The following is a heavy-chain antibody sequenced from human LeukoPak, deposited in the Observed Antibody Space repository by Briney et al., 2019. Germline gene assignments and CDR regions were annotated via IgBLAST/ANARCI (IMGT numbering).Heavy chain of an antibody. CDR3: ASKSPYYYDSSGYYT. CDR1: GGSFSGYY. J-gene: IGHJ5*02. V-gene: IGHV4-34*01. CDR2: INHSGST. Sequence: PSETLSLTCAVYGGSFSGYYWSWIRQPPGKGLEWIGEINHSGSTNYNPSLKSRVTISVDTSKNQFSLKLSSVTAADTAVYYCASKSPYYYDSSGYYTWGQGTLVTVSS. D-gene: IGHD3-22*01.